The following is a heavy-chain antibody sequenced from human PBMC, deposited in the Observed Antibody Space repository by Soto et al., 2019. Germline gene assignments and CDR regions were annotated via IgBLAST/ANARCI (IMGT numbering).Heavy chain of an antibody. D-gene: IGHD2-15*01. CDR2: ISSDGINK. CDR3: AMDLDGGSSRFDY. J-gene: IGHJ4*02. CDR1: GFTFSNNG. Sequence: QVQLVESGGGAVQPGRSLRLSCAASGFTFSNNGIHWVRQAPGKGLEWVAVISSDGINKYYADSVKGRSTISIDNSKNTLFLQMNSLRVEDTAVYYCAMDLDGGSSRFDYWGQGTLVTVSS. V-gene: IGHV3-30*03.